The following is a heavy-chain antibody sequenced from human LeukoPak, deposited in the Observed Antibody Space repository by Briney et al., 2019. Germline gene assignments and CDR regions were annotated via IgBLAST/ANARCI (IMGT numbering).Heavy chain of an antibody. J-gene: IGHJ4*02. CDR1: GFTFSSYG. CDR2: ISYDGSNK. CDR3: ARHSSGWYYFDY. D-gene: IGHD6-19*01. V-gene: IGHV3-30*03. Sequence: GGSLRLSCAASGFTFSSYGMHWVRQAPGKGLEWVAVISYDGSNKYYADSVKGRFTISRDNSKNTLYLQMNSLRAEDTAVYYCARHSSGWYYFDYWGQGTLVTVSS.